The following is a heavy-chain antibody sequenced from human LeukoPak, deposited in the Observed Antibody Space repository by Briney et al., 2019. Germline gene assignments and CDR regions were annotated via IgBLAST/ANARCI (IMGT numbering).Heavy chain of an antibody. J-gene: IGHJ6*02. V-gene: IGHV3-23*01. CDR3: ANQRVCSSTSCYDYYYYGMDV. D-gene: IGHD2-2*01. CDR2: ISGSGGST. Sequence: PGRSLRLSCAASGFTFSSYAMSWVRQAPGKGLEWVSAISGSGGSTSYADSVKGRFTISRDNSKNTLYLQMNSLRAEDTAVYYCANQRVCSSTSCYDYYYYGMDVWGQGTTVTVSS. CDR1: GFTFSSYA.